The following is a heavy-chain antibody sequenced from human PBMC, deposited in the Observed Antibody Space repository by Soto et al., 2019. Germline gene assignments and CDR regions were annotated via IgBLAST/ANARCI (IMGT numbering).Heavy chain of an antibody. Sequence: QVQLVQSGAEVKKPGSLVKVSCKASGGTFSSYAISWVRQAPGQGLEWMGGIIPIFGTANYAQKFQGRVTITADKSTSTAYMELSSLRSEDTAVYYCARGVPDYYDSSGYYRSQYFDYWGQGTLVTVSS. CDR1: GGTFSSYA. D-gene: IGHD3-22*01. CDR2: IIPIFGTA. V-gene: IGHV1-69*06. J-gene: IGHJ4*02. CDR3: ARGVPDYYDSSGYYRSQYFDY.